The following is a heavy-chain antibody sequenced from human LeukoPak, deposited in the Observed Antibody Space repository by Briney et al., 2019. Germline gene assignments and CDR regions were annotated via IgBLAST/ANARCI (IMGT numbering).Heavy chain of an antibody. CDR1: GFTFSSYS. CDR3: ARDGYCTNGVCYTADY. J-gene: IGHJ4*02. CDR2: IRSSSSYI. V-gene: IGHV3-21*01. D-gene: IGHD2-8*01. Sequence: GGSLRLSCAASGFTFSSYSMNWVRQAPGKGLEWVSSIRSSSSYIYYADSVKGRFTISRDNAKNSLYLQMNSLRAEDTAVYYCARDGYCTNGVCYTADYWGQGTLVTVSS.